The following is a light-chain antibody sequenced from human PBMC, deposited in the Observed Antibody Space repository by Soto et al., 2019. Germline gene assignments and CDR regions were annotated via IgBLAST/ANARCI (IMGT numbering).Light chain of an antibody. CDR2: GAS. J-gene: IGKJ1*01. V-gene: IGKV3-20*01. CDR3: QQYASSRT. CDR1: QSVTNNY. Sequence: EIVLTQSPATLSLSPGERATLSCRASQSVTNNYLAWFQQKPGQAPRLLMYGASSRATGIPDRFSGSGSGTDFTLTITRLEPEDFAVYYCQQYASSRTFGQGTRWIS.